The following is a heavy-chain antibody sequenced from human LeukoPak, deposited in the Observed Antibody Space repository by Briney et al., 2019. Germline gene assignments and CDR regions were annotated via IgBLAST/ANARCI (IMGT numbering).Heavy chain of an antibody. V-gene: IGHV5-51*01. CDR2: IYPGDSDA. Sequence: GESLKISCKGSGYSFTNYWIGWVRQMPGKGLKWMGIIYPGDSDARYSPSFQGQVTISADKSISTAYLQWSSLKASDTAMYYCARRTTVTHRIGAFDIWGQGTMVTVSS. D-gene: IGHD4-17*01. CDR3: ARRTTVTHRIGAFDI. CDR1: GYSFTNYW. J-gene: IGHJ3*02.